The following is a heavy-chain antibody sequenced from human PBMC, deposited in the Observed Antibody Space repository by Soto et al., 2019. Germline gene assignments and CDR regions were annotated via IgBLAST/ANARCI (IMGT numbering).Heavy chain of an antibody. CDR2: ISAYNGNT. Sequence: QVQLVQSGAEVKKPGASVKVSCKASGYTFTSYGISWVRQAPGQGLEWMGWISAYNGNTNYAQKLQGRVTMTTDTSTSTAYMELRSLRSDDTAVYYCASSCSSTSCYGGYDAFDIWGQGTMVTVSS. CDR1: GYTFTSYG. D-gene: IGHD2-2*01. CDR3: ASSCSSTSCYGGYDAFDI. V-gene: IGHV1-18*01. J-gene: IGHJ3*02.